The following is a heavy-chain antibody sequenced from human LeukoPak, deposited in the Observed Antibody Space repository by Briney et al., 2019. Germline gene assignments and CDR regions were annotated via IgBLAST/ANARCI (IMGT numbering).Heavy chain of an antibody. D-gene: IGHD5-18*01. CDR2: IYPGDSDT. V-gene: IGHV5-51*01. Sequence: GESLKISCKGSGYSFTKSWIGWVRQMPGKGLEWMGIIYPGDSDTRYSPSFQGQVTISADKSISTAYLQWSSLKASDTAMYYCARHPRGYSYGARDAFDIWGQGAMVTVSS. CDR3: ARHPRGYSYGARDAFDI. CDR1: GYSFTKSW. J-gene: IGHJ3*02.